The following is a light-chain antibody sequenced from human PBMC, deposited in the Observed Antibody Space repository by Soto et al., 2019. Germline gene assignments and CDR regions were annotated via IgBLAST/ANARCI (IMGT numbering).Light chain of an antibody. V-gene: IGKV1-33*01. CDR2: DAS. Sequence: DIQMTQSPSSLSASVGDRVTITCQASQDISNYLNWYQQKPGKAPKLLIYDASNFETGVPSRFSGSGSGTDFTFTISNLQPEDIATYYCQQYDNLPLTFGGGTKVEIK. J-gene: IGKJ4*01. CDR1: QDISNY. CDR3: QQYDNLPLT.